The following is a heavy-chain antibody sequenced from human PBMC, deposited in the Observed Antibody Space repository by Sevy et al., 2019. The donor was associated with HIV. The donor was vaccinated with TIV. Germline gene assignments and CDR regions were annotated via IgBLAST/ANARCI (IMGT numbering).Heavy chain of an antibody. D-gene: IGHD3-16*01. CDR2: ISTSGSTI. V-gene: IGHV3-11*01. Sequence: GGSLRLSCAASGFTFSDYYMSWIRQAPGKGLECVSYISTSGSTIYYADSVKGRFTISRDNAKNSLYLQMNSLRAEDTAVYSCTRVAPDAYHLDYWGQGTLVTVSS. CDR1: GFTFSDYY. CDR3: TRVAPDAYHLDY. J-gene: IGHJ4*02.